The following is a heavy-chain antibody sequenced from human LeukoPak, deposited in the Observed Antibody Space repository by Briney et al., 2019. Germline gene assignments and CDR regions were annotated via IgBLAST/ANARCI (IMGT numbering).Heavy chain of an antibody. J-gene: IGHJ5*01. V-gene: IGHV3-23*01. Sequence: GGSLRLSCAASGFTFSSYSMNWVRQAPGKGLEWVAGITGIDGSTYYADSVKGRFTISRDNSKNTLYLQMNSLRGEDTAAYYCAKDAVRGSGRINWFDSWGQGTLVTVSS. D-gene: IGHD3-10*01. CDR3: AKDAVRGSGRINWFDS. CDR1: GFTFSSYS. CDR2: ITGIDGST.